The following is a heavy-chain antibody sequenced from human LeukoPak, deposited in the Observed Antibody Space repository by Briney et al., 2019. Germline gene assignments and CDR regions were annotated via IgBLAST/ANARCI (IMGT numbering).Heavy chain of an antibody. CDR2: IYYSGST. J-gene: IGHJ3*02. Sequence: SETLSLTCTVSGGSISSYYWSWIRQPPGKGLEWIGYIYYSGSTNYNPSLKSRVTISVDTSKNQFSLKLSSVTAADTAVYYCARGEGYCSGGSCPDDAFDIWGQGTMVTVSS. CDR3: ARGEGYCSGGSCPDDAFDI. V-gene: IGHV4-59*01. CDR1: GGSISSYY. D-gene: IGHD2-15*01.